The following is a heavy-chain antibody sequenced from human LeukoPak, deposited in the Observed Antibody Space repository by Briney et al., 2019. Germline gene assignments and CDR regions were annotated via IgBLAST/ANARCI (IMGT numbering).Heavy chain of an antibody. D-gene: IGHD6-19*01. J-gene: IGHJ3*02. CDR1: RYTFTGYY. V-gene: IGHV1-2*06. CDR3: ARGAVAGFGFDI. Sequence: ASVKVSCKASRYTFTGYYMHWVRQAPGQGLEWMGRINPDSGGTNYAQKFQGRVTMTRDTSSNTAYMELSRLGSDDTAVYYCARGAVAGFGFDIWGQGTMVTVSA. CDR2: INPDSGGT.